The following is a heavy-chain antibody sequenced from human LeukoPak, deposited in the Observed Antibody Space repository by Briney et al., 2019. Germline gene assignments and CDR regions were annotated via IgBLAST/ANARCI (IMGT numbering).Heavy chain of an antibody. Sequence: GGSLRLSCAASGFTFSDYAMHWVRQAPGKGLEYVSVISSNGGSTYYADSVKGRFTISRDNSKNTLYLQMNSLRAEDTAVYYCARDYYGSGRKWFNPWGQGTLVTVSS. CDR1: GFTFSDYA. CDR3: ARDYYGSGRKWFNP. CDR2: ISSNGGST. D-gene: IGHD3-10*01. J-gene: IGHJ5*02. V-gene: IGHV3-64*02.